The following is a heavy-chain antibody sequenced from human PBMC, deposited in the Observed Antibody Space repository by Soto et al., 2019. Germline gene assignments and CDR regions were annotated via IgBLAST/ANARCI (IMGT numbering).Heavy chain of an antibody. CDR1: GGSISSSSSY. J-gene: IGHJ5*02. Sequence: PSETLSLTSTVSGGSISSSSSYWGWIRHPPGKGLEWIGSIYYSGSTYYNPSLKSRVTISVDTSKNQFALKLSSVTAADTAVYYCARHRSDFWSGYNLSWFDPWGQGTLVTVSS. D-gene: IGHD3-3*01. CDR2: IYYSGST. CDR3: ARHRSDFWSGYNLSWFDP. V-gene: IGHV4-39*01.